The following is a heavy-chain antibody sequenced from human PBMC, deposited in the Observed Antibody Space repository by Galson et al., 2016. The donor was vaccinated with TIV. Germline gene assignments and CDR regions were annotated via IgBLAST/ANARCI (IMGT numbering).Heavy chain of an antibody. V-gene: IGHV1-8*01. J-gene: IGHJ4*02. Sequence: QSGAEVNKPGASVKVSCKASGYTFTSFDISWIRQAPGQGLEWMGWMSPANGNTGYAQKFRGRITMTRHPSTTTVYMELSGLTSEDTAVYYCARGHYYDTSGYSFDFWGQGTLVTVSS. CDR1: GYTFTSFD. CDR2: MSPANGNT. D-gene: IGHD3-22*01. CDR3: ARGHYYDTSGYSFDF.